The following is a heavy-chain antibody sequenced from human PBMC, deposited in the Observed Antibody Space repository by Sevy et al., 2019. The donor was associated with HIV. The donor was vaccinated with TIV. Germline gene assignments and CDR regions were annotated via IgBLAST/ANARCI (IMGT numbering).Heavy chain of an antibody. CDR3: ARYYYDTTGPGSWFDP. V-gene: IGHV4-59*01. CDR1: GGSISSYF. J-gene: IGHJ5*02. D-gene: IGHD3-22*01. Sequence: SETLSLTCTVSGGSISSYFWSWIRQPPGKGLEWIAYIYYSGSTNYSPSLKSRVTISADTSKNQISLKLSSVTAADTALYYWARYYYDTTGPGSWFDPWGQGTLVTVSS. CDR2: IYYSGST.